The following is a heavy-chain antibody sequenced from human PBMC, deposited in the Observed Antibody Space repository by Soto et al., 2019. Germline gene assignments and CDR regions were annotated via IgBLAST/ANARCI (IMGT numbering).Heavy chain of an antibody. CDR2: ISGSGGST. V-gene: IGHV3-23*01. CDR1: GFTFSSYA. Sequence: GGSLRLSCAASGFTFSSYAMSWVRQAPGKGLEWVSAISGSGGSTYYADSVKGRFTISRDNSKNTLYLQMNSLRAEDTAVYYCASGDTGYSSSWYSGPLDYWGQGTLVTISS. J-gene: IGHJ4*02. D-gene: IGHD6-13*01. CDR3: ASGDTGYSSSWYSGPLDY.